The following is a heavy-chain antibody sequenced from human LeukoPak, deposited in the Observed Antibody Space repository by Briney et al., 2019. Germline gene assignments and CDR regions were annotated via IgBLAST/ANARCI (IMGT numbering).Heavy chain of an antibody. Sequence: PSQTLSLTCTVSGGSISSGSYYWSWIRQAAGEGLEWIGRIFTTGDTNYNPSLKSRLTISLDTSRNQFSLKLSSVTAADTAVYYCVRAASLGAAGSDAFDIWGQGTLVTVSS. D-gene: IGHD4/OR15-4a*01. CDR2: IFTTGDT. V-gene: IGHV4-61*02. CDR1: GGSISSGSYY. J-gene: IGHJ3*02. CDR3: VRAASLGAAGSDAFDI.